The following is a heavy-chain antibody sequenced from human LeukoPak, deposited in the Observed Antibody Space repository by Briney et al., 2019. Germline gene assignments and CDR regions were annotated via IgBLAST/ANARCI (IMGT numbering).Heavy chain of an antibody. CDR3: ARDRVGQQLVGRNYYYYYMDV. CDR2: IYYSGST. V-gene: IGHV4-61*01. D-gene: IGHD6-13*01. J-gene: IGHJ6*03. Sequence: SETLSLTCTVSGYSISSGYYWGWIRQPPGKGLEWIGYIYYSGSTNYNPSLKSRVTISVDTSKNQFSLKLSSVTAADTAVYYCARDRVGQQLVGRNYYYYYMDVWGKGTTVTVSS. CDR1: GYSISSGYY.